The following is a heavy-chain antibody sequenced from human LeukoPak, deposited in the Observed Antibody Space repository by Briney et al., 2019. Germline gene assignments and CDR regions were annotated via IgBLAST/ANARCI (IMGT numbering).Heavy chain of an antibody. CDR1: GGSFSGYY. V-gene: IGHV4-34*01. J-gene: IGHJ4*02. D-gene: IGHD3-22*01. Sequence: SETRSLTCAVYGGSFSGYYWSWIRQPPGKGLEWIGEINHSGSTNYNPSLKSRVTISVDTSKNQFSLKLSSVTAADTAVYYCARVLYDSSGYYIFDYWGQGTLVTVSS. CDR3: ARVLYDSSGYYIFDY. CDR2: INHSGST.